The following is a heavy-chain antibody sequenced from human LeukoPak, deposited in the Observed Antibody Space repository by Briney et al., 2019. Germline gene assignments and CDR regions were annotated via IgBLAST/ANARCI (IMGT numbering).Heavy chain of an antibody. V-gene: IGHV4-39*07. J-gene: IGHJ4*02. D-gene: IGHD3-10*01. CDR2: IFYSGST. CDR3: ARDFPYGSGSY. CDR1: GGSISSSYY. Sequence: SETLSLTCTVSGGSISSSYYWGWIRQPPGKGLEWIGSIFYSGSTYYNPSLKSRVTISVDTSKNQFSLKLSSVTAADTAVYYCARDFPYGSGSYWGQGTLVTVSS.